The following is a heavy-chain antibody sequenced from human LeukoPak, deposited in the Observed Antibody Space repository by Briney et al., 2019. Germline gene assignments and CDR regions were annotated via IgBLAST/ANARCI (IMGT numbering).Heavy chain of an antibody. CDR2: MNWSGTSA. J-gene: IGHJ6*02. CDR1: GFTFDDYA. D-gene: IGHD2-2*01. Sequence: PGGSLRLSCAASGFTFDDYAMIWVRQRPGRGLEWVSSMNWSGTSADYADSVKARFTISRDNAKNSLYLQMNSLRGEDTAFYHCARGLADCSSSSCLPYGVDVWGQGTTVTVSS. V-gene: IGHV3-20*01. CDR3: ARGLADCSSSSCLPYGVDV.